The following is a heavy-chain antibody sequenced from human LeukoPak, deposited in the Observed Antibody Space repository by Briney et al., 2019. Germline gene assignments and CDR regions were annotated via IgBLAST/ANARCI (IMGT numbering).Heavy chain of an antibody. J-gene: IGHJ5*02. Sequence: GASVKVSCKASGYTFTDYYMHWVRQAPGQGLEWMGWINSNSGGPNYAQKFQGRVTMTRDTSISTAYMELSRLRSDDTAVYYCARAPYDFWSGYQSANWFDPWGQGTLVTVSS. V-gene: IGHV1-2*02. CDR3: ARAPYDFWSGYQSANWFDP. CDR2: INSNSGGP. D-gene: IGHD3-3*01. CDR1: GYTFTDYY.